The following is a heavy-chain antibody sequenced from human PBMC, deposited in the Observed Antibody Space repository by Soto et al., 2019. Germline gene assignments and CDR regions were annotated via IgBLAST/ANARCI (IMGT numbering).Heavy chain of an antibody. Sequence: ASVKVSCKASGYTFTSYYMHWVRQAPGQGLEWMGIINPSGGSTSYAQKFQGRVTMTRDTSTSTVYMELSSLRSEDTAVYYCARDRSVAEAGMDCFDPCGQRTLVTVSS. J-gene: IGHJ5*02. D-gene: IGHD6-13*01. CDR1: GYTFTSYY. CDR3: ARDRSVAEAGMDCFDP. CDR2: INPSGGST. V-gene: IGHV1-46*01.